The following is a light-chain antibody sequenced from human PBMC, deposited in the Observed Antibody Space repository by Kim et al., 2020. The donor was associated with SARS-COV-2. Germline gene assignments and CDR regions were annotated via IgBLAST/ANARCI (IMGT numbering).Light chain of an antibody. V-gene: IGKV1-33*01. CDR2: DAS. Sequence: ASVGDRVTSTCQASQDISNSLNWYQQKLGKAPKLLVFDASNLETGVPSRFSGRRSGTDFTFTISSLQPEDIATYYCQQYGDLPITFGGGTKVDIK. CDR3: QQYGDLPIT. J-gene: IGKJ4*01. CDR1: QDISNS.